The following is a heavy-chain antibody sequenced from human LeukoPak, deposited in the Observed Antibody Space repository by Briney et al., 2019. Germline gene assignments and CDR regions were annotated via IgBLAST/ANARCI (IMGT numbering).Heavy chain of an antibody. Sequence: ASVTVSCRASGYTFTSYAMHWVRQAPGQKLEWMGWINAGNGNTKYSQKFQGRVTITSDTSASTAYMELISLRSEDTAVYYCAREQQLNWFDPWGQGTRVTVSS. V-gene: IGHV1-3*01. D-gene: IGHD6-13*01. CDR3: AREQQLNWFDP. CDR1: GYTFTSYA. CDR2: INAGNGNT. J-gene: IGHJ5*02.